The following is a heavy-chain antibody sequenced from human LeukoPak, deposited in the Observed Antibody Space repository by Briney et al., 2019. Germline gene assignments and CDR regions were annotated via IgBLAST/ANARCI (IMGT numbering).Heavy chain of an antibody. D-gene: IGHD5-12*01. CDR3: ARGGGYAWDY. CDR1: GFTFSNFG. V-gene: IGHV3-7*01. J-gene: IGHJ4*02. Sequence: PGRSLRLSCAASGFTFSNFGLHWVRQAPGKGLEWVANIKQDGSEKYYVDSVKGRFTISRDNARNSLYLQMNSLRADDTAVYYCARGGGYAWDYWGQGTLVTVSS. CDR2: IKQDGSEK.